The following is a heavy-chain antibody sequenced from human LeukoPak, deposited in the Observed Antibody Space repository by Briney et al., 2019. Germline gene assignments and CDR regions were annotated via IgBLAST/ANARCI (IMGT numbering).Heavy chain of an antibody. Sequence: GGSLRLSCAASGFTFSSYSMNWVRQAPGKELEWVSSISSSSSYIYYADSVKGRFTISRDNAKNSLYLQMNSLRAEDTAVYYCAREEGVPGGPYYDILTGYPRHAFDIWGQGTMVTVSS. CDR3: AREEGVPGGPYYDILTGYPRHAFDI. J-gene: IGHJ3*02. D-gene: IGHD3-9*01. V-gene: IGHV3-21*01. CDR1: GFTFSSYS. CDR2: ISSSSSYI.